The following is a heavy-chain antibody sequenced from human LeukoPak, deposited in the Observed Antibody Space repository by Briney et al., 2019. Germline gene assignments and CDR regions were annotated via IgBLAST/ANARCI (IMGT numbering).Heavy chain of an antibody. CDR1: GYTFTSYD. CDR3: ARAHDYGDYALNY. J-gene: IGHJ4*02. Sequence: ASVKVSCKASGYTFTSYDINWVRQATGQGLEWMGWMNPNRGNTGYAQKFQGRVTMTRDTSTSTVYMELSSLRSEDTAVYYCARAHDYGDYALNYWGQGTLVTVSS. D-gene: IGHD4-17*01. V-gene: IGHV1-8*01. CDR2: MNPNRGNT.